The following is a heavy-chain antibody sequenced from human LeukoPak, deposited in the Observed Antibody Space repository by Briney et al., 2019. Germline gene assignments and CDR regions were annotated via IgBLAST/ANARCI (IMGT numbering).Heavy chain of an antibody. V-gene: IGHV3-48*03. CDR2: ISSSGSTI. CDR1: GFTFSSYE. J-gene: IGHJ4*02. D-gene: IGHD6-19*01. Sequence: GGSLRLSCAASGFTFSSYEMNWVRQAPGKGLEWVSYISSSGSTIYYADSVKGRFTISRDNAKNSLYLQMNSLRAEDTALYYCAKISGWSNPPDYWGQGTLVAVSS. CDR3: AKISGWSNPPDY.